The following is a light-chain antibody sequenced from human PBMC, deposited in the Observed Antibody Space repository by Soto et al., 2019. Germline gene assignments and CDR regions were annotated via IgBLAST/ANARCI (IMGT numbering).Light chain of an antibody. CDR2: DVT. CDR1: RSDVGGYNY. Sequence: QSALTQPPSVSGSPGQSVTISCTGTRSDVGGYNYVSWYQHHPGKVPKLIIYDVTKRPSGVPHRFSGSKSGIMASLTISGLQPEDEADYYCCSFVDSYTYVFGSGTKLTVL. V-gene: IGLV2-11*01. J-gene: IGLJ1*01. CDR3: CSFVDSYTYV.